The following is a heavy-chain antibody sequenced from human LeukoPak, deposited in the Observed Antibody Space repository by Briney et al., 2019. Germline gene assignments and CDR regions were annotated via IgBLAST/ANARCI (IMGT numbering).Heavy chain of an antibody. CDR1: GFTFDDYA. V-gene: IGHV3-43*02. Sequence: PGGSLRLSCAASGFTFDDYAMLWVRQAPGTGLEWVSLISGDAGSTYYADSVRGRFTISRDNSKNSLYLQMNSLRTEDTALYYCAKDIGYCSSTSCSMFDDAFDIWGQGTMVTVSS. CDR3: AKDIGYCSSTSCSMFDDAFDI. J-gene: IGHJ3*02. CDR2: ISGDAGST. D-gene: IGHD2-2*03.